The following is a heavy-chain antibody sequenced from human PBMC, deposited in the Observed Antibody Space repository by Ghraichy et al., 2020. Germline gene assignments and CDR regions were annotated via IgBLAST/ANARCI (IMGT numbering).Heavy chain of an antibody. Sequence: SETLSLTCAVYGGSFSGYYWSWIRQPPGKGLEWIGEINHSGSTNYNPSLKSRVTISVDTSKNQFSLKLSSVTAADTAVYYCARGITWFDPWGQGTLVTVSS. J-gene: IGHJ5*02. CDR1: GGSFSGYY. V-gene: IGHV4-34*01. CDR3: ARGITWFDP. CDR2: INHSGST.